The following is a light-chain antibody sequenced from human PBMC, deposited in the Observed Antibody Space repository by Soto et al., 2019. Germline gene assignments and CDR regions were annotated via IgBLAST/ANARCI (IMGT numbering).Light chain of an antibody. CDR3: QHYNSYSEA. V-gene: IGKV1-5*03. CDR2: KAS. Sequence: DIMMTQSASTLSGSLGDRVTITWGASQTISSWLAWYQQKPGKAPKLLIYKASTLKSGVPSRFSGSGSGTEFTLTISSLQTDDFATYYCQHYNSYSEAFGQGTKVDIK. J-gene: IGKJ1*01. CDR1: QTISSW.